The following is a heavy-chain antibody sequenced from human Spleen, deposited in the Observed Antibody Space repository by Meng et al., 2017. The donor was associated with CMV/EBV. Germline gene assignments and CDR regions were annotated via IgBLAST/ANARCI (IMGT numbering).Heavy chain of an antibody. Sequence: GGSLRLSCAASGFTFSSYGMHWVRQAPGKGLEWVAVIWYDGSNKYYADSVKGRFTISRDNSKNTLYLQMNSLRDEDTAVYYCARCLPAPQYCSRISCSGAYYYYYGMDVWGQGTTVTVSS. J-gene: IGHJ6*02. V-gene: IGHV3-33*01. D-gene: IGHD2-2*01. CDR2: IWYDGSNK. CDR1: GFTFSSYG. CDR3: ARCLPAPQYCSRISCSGAYYYYYGMDV.